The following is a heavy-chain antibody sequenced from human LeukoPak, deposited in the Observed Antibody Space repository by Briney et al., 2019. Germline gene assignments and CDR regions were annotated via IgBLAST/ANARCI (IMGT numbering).Heavy chain of an antibody. CDR1: GYTFTSYG. Sequence: GASVKVSCKASGYTFTSYGINWVRQAPGQGLEWMGWISAYNGNTNYAQKLQGRVTMTTDTSTSTAYMELRSLRSDDTAVYYCARDPKVYYYDSSGFSPDYWGQGTLVTVSS. D-gene: IGHD3-22*01. J-gene: IGHJ4*02. CDR3: ARDPKVYYYDSSGFSPDY. V-gene: IGHV1-18*01. CDR2: ISAYNGNT.